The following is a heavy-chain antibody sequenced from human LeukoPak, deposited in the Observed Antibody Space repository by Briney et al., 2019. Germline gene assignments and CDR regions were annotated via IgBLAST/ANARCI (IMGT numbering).Heavy chain of an antibody. CDR2: ISEFNGNT. J-gene: IGHJ5*02. CDR1: GYIFSDYG. CDR3: ARDNGHYGSGKWLDT. V-gene: IGHV1-18*01. D-gene: IGHD3-10*01. Sequence: GASVKVSCKTSGYIFSDYGISWVRQAPGQRLEWLGWISEFNGNTKYAEKVQGRVTLTTETSTNTAFMELRSLRSDDTATYFCARDNGHYGSGKWLDTWGQGTLVTVSS.